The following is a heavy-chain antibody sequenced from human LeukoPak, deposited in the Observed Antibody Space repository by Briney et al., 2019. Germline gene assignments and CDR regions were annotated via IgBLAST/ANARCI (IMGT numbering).Heavy chain of an antibody. CDR2: MNPNSGNT. CDR3: ARCEWELDGMDV. J-gene: IGHJ6*02. CDR1: GYTFTSYD. D-gene: IGHD1-26*01. V-gene: IGHV1-8*01. Sequence: ASVKVSCKASGYTFTSYDINWVRQATGQGLEWMGWMNPNSGNTGYAQKFQGRVTMTRNTSISTAYMELSSLRSEDTAVYYCARCEWELDGMDVWGQGTTVTVSS.